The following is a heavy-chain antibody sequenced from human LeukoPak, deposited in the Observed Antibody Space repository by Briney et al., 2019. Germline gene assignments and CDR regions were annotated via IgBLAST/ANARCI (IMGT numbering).Heavy chain of an antibody. CDR2: ICSGGST. CDR3: AREAVAGLLHFDY. CDR1: GFTVSSNY. J-gene: IGHJ4*02. V-gene: IGHV3-53*01. Sequence: GRSLRLSCAASGFTVSSNYMSWVRQAPGKGLEWVSVICSGGSTYYADSVKGRFTISRDNSKNTLYLQMNSLRAEDTAVYYCAREAVAGLLHFDYWGQGTLVTVSS. D-gene: IGHD6-19*01.